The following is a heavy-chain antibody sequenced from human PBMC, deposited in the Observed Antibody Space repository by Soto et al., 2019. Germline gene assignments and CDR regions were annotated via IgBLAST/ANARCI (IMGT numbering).Heavy chain of an antibody. CDR3: AKDLWETTVGEFSGY. Sequence: VQLLESGGGLVQPGVSLRLSCAASGFTFSSYAMSWVRQAPGKGLEWASAISGSGGSTYYADSVKGRFTISRDTAKNTLYLQMNSLRAEDTAVYYCAKDLWETTVGEFSGYSGQGTLVTVSS. D-gene: IGHD4-17*01. V-gene: IGHV3-23*01. CDR2: ISGSGGST. J-gene: IGHJ4*02. CDR1: GFTFSSYA.